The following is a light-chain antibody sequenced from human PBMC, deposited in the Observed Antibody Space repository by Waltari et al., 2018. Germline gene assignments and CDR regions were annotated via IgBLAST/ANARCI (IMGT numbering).Light chain of an antibody. CDR1: QSVRGT. V-gene: IGKV3-20*01. CDR2: GAS. J-gene: IGKJ1*01. Sequence: EIVLTQSPGTLSLSPGETATLSCRASQSVRGTLAWYQQKPGQPPRLLIYGASSRATGIPDRFSGSGSGTDFSLTISRLEPEDFAVYYCQHYVRLPATFGQGTRVEIK. CDR3: QHYVRLPAT.